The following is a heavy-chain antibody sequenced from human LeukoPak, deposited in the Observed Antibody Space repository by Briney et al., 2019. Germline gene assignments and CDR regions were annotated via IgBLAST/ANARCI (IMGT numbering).Heavy chain of an antibody. CDR3: ARLGVPYYSYYMDV. D-gene: IGHD3-10*01. CDR1: GYTFTSYF. CDR2: INTNTGNP. J-gene: IGHJ6*03. Sequence: GASVKVSCKASGYTFTSYFVKWVRQAPGQGLEWRGWINTNTGNPTYAQGFTVRFVFSLDTSVITAYLQINSLKAEDPAVYYCARLGVPYYSYYMDVWGKGTTVTASS. V-gene: IGHV7-4-1*02.